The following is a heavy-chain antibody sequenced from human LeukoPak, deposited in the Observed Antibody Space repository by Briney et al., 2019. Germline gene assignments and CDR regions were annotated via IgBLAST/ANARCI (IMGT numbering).Heavy chain of an antibody. CDR1: GFTFRSYD. J-gene: IGHJ2*01. D-gene: IGHD3-10*01. CDR3: ARDRGRLQAWYFDL. Sequence: GGSLRLSCAASGFTFRSYDMHWVRQATGKGLEWVSGIGTAGEIYYPGSVKGRFTISRENAKNSLYLQMNSLRAEDTAVYYCARDRGRLQAWYFDLWGRGTLVTVSS. V-gene: IGHV3-13*01. CDR2: IGTAGEI.